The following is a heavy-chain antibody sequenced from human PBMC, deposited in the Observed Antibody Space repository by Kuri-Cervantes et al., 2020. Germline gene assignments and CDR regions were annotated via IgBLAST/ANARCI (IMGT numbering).Heavy chain of an antibody. CDR3: ARGAVSFDY. CDR2: INSDGSST. Sequence: GESLKISCAASGFTFSSYWMHWVRQAPGKGLVWVSLINSDGSSTSYADSVKGRFTISRDNAKNSLYLQMNSLRAEDTAVYYCARGAVSFDYWGQGTLVTVSS. J-gene: IGHJ4*02. V-gene: IGHV3-74*01. CDR1: GFTFSSYW. D-gene: IGHD6-19*01.